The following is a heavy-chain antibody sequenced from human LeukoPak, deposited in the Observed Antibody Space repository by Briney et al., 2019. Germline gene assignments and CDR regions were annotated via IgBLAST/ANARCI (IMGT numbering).Heavy chain of an antibody. CDR3: TTIKRGNIFGYFDF. Sequence: PSETLSLTCTVSGGSMTTHHWNWIRQTPGKGLEWIGYVFDSGRTKENPSLKSRVTLSADTSKNQLSLRLSSVTAADTAVYYCTTIKRGNIFGYFDFWGQGNLVTVYS. CDR2: VFDSGRT. D-gene: IGHD5-18*01. CDR1: GGSMTTHH. J-gene: IGHJ4*02. V-gene: IGHV4-59*11.